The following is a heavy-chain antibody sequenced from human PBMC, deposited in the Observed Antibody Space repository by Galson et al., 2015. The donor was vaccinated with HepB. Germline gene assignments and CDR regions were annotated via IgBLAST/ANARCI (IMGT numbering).Heavy chain of an antibody. Sequence: TLSLTCAVYGGSFSGYYWSWIRQPPGKGLEWIGEINHSGSTNYNPSLKSRVTISVDTSKNQFSLKLSSVTAADTAVYYCARLRAPSYYYYGMDVWGQGTTVTVSS. CDR2: INHSGST. J-gene: IGHJ6*02. CDR1: GGSFSGYY. CDR3: ARLRAPSYYYYGMDV. V-gene: IGHV4-34*01.